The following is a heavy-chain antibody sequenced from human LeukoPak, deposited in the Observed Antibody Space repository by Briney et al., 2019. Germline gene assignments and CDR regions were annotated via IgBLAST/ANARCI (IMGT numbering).Heavy chain of an antibody. V-gene: IGHV1-69*13. D-gene: IGHD2-21*02. Sequence: GASVKVSCKASGGTFSSYAISWVRQAPGQGLEWMGGIIPIFGTANYAQKFQGRVTITADESTSTAYMELSSLRSEDTAVYYCASEAYCGGDCYSVGPHWGQGTLVTVSS. CDR2: IIPIFGTA. CDR1: GGTFSSYA. J-gene: IGHJ4*02. CDR3: ASEAYCGGDCYSVGPH.